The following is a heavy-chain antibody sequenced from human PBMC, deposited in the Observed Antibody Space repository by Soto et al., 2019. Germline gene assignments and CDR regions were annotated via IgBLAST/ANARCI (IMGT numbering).Heavy chain of an antibody. CDR3: AERPASISSFVS. CDR2: ISGNGGST. CDR1: GFTFSNYA. D-gene: IGHD2-2*01. J-gene: IGHJ4*02. V-gene: IGHV3-23*01. Sequence: EVQLLDSGGGLVQPGGSLRLSCAASGFTFSNYAMSWVRQAPGKGLEWVSTISGNGGSTYYADSVKGRFTISRDNSKNVLFLQRQPLRGDDSAVYCCAERPASISSFVSWRQGTPVTVSS.